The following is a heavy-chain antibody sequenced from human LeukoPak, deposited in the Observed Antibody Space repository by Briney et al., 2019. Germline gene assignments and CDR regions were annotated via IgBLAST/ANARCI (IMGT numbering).Heavy chain of an antibody. Sequence: GGSLRLSCAASGFTFSSYSMYWVRQAPGKGLEWVSSISSSSSYIYYADSVKGRFTISRDNAKNSLYLQMNSLRAEDTAVYYCARTYSSSSAEFDYWGQGTLVTVSS. J-gene: IGHJ4*02. CDR1: GFTFSSYS. CDR3: ARTYSSSSAEFDY. V-gene: IGHV3-21*01. CDR2: ISSSSSYI. D-gene: IGHD6-6*01.